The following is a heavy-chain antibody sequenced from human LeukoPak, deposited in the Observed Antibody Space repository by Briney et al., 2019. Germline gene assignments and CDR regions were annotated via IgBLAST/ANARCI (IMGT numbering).Heavy chain of an antibody. D-gene: IGHD2-15*01. J-gene: IGHJ5*02. Sequence: GGSLRLSCIASGFSLSGYWMYWVRQAPGKGLMYISRNNGDGSTTNYADVVKGRFTMSRDNVKNTLYLQMNSLRVEDTAVYYCARDPRNVGLAPWGQGTLVTVSS. CDR1: GFSLSGYW. CDR3: ARDPRNVGLAP. CDR2: NNGDGSTT. V-gene: IGHV3-74*01.